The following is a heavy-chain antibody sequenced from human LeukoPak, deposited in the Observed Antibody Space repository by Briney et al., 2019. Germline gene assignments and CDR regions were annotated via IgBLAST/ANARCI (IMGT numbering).Heavy chain of an antibody. CDR2: IYYSGST. CDR3: ARHSPYYYGSGSYYNVQAFDI. CDR1: GGSISSSSYY. D-gene: IGHD3-10*01. V-gene: IGHV4-39*01. J-gene: IGHJ3*02. Sequence: PSETLSLTCTVSGGSISSSSYYWGWIRQPPGKGLEWIGSIYYSGSTYYNPSLKSRVTISIDTSKNQFSLKLSSVTAADTAVYYCARHSPYYYGSGSYYNVQAFDIWGQGTMVTVSS.